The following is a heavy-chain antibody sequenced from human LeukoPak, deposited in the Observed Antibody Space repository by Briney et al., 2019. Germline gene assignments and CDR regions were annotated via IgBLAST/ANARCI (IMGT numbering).Heavy chain of an antibody. CDR3: ARGMTWSAY. Sequence: GGSLRLSCAASGVTFSTYWMLWVRQAPGKGLEWVANIKGDGSEKHYVDPVKGRFTISRDNANNSLYLRMNSLRAEDTALYYCARGMTWSAYWGPGTLVAVAS. J-gene: IGHJ4*02. CDR1: GVTFSTYW. CDR2: IKGDGSEK. D-gene: IGHD2-21*02. V-gene: IGHV3-7*04.